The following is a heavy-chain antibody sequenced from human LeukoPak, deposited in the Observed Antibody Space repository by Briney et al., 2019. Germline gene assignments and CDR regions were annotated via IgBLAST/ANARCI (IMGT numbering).Heavy chain of an antibody. CDR3: ATDAQRVEMATGPDY. Sequence: GRSLRLSCAASGFTFSSYGMHWVRQAPGKGLEWVAVISYDGSNKYYADSVKGRFTISRDNSKNTLYLQMNSLRAEDTAVYYCATDAQRVEMATGPDYWGQGTLVTVSS. D-gene: IGHD5-24*01. V-gene: IGHV3-30*03. J-gene: IGHJ4*02. CDR1: GFTFSSYG. CDR2: ISYDGSNK.